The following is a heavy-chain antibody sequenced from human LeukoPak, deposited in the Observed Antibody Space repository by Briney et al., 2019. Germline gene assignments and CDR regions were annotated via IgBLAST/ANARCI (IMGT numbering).Heavy chain of an antibody. Sequence: GGSLSLSCVASGFTFSSSAINWVRQAPGKGLEWVSYISSSSSTIYYADSVKGRFTISRDNAKNSLYLQMNSLRAEDTAVYYCASGLGYCSSTSCYLFDDWGQGTLVTVSS. J-gene: IGHJ4*02. CDR3: ASGLGYCSSTSCYLFDD. CDR1: GFTFSSSA. CDR2: ISSSSSTI. D-gene: IGHD2-2*01. V-gene: IGHV3-48*04.